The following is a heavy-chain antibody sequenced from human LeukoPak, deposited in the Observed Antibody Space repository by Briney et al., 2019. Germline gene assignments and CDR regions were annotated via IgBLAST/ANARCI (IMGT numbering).Heavy chain of an antibody. J-gene: IGHJ2*01. CDR3: ARGRRIVVLPGRGYFDL. Sequence: PSETRPSPAMSLGTPSAVVVITGVGSACPQGRGWSGLAVSNAGSTYYNPSLKRRVTLSVDTSTNHFSLNIKSVTAADTAMYYCARGRRIVVLPGRGYFDLWGRGTLVTVSS. V-gene: IGHV4-39*02. CDR2: SNAGST. D-gene: IGHD4/OR15-4a*01. CDR1: GTPSAVVVIT.